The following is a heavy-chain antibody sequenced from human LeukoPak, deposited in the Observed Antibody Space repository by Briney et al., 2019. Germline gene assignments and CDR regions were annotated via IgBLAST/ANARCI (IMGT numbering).Heavy chain of an antibody. D-gene: IGHD3-22*01. CDR1: GGSISSYY. CDR3: ARSHYYDSSGSHNNWFDP. V-gene: IGHV4-59*12. Sequence: SETLSLTCTVSGGSISSYYWSWIRQPPGKGLEWIGYIYYSGSTNYNPSLKSRVTISVDTSKKQFSLKLSSVTAADTAVYYCARSHYYDSSGSHNNWFDPWGQGTLVTVSS. CDR2: IYYSGST. J-gene: IGHJ5*02.